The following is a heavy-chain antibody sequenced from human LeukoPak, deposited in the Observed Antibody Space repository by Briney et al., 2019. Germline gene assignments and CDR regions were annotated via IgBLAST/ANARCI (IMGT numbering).Heavy chain of an antibody. J-gene: IGHJ4*02. CDR1: GGSFSGYY. CDR2: INHSGSA. CDR3: ARERPKYGSGSSIDY. V-gene: IGHV4-34*01. Sequence: SETLSLTCAVYGGSFSGYYWSWIRQPPGKGLEWIGEINHSGSANYNPSLKSRVTISVDTSKNQFSLKLSSVTAADTAVYYCARERPKYGSGSSIDYWGQGTLVTASS. D-gene: IGHD3-10*01.